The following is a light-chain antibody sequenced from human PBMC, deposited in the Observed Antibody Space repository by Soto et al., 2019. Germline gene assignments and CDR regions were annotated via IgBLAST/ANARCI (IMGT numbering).Light chain of an antibody. CDR2: DAS. Sequence: EIVLTQSPGTMSLSPGERATLSCRASQSVNNAYLAWYQQKPGQAPRLLIYDASNMDTGIPDRFSGSGSGTDFTLTISRREAEDFAVYNCQQYGTSVLTFGGGTKLEI. CDR1: QSVNNAY. CDR3: QQYGTSVLT. V-gene: IGKV3-20*01. J-gene: IGKJ4*01.